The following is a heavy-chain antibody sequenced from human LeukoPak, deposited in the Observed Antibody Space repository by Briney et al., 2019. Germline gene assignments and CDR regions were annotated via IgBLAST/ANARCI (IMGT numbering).Heavy chain of an antibody. J-gene: IGHJ4*02. CDR2: ISGVGSNT. Sequence: PGGSLRLSCAASGFTFSNYAMTWVRQAPGKGLEWVSVISGVGSNTDYADSVKGRFTISRDNSKNTLSLQMNSLRAEDTAIYYCAKLVGTGTTPPDYWGQGTLVTVSS. CDR1: GFTFSNYA. D-gene: IGHD1-1*01. V-gene: IGHV3-23*01. CDR3: AKLVGTGTTPPDY.